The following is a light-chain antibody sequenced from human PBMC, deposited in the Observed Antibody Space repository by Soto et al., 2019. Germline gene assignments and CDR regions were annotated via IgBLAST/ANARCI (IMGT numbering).Light chain of an antibody. CDR1: QTISSR. J-gene: IGKJ1*01. CDR3: QHYNSYSEA. CDR2: KAS. V-gene: IGKV1-5*03. Sequence: DIQMTQSPSTLSGSVGDRVTITCRASQTISSRLAWYPQKPGKAPKLLIYKASTLKSGVPSRFSGSGAGTECTLTISSLQPDDFETDYCQHYNSYSEAFGQGTKVDIK.